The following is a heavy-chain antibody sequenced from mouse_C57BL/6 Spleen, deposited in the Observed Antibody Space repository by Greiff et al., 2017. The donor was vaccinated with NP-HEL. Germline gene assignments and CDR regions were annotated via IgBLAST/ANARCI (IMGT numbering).Heavy chain of an antibody. D-gene: IGHD1-1*01. J-gene: IGHJ2*01. CDR1: GYVFSSYW. CDR3: VCITTVVAPNFDY. Sequence: QVQLQQSGAELVKPGASVKISCKASGYVFSSYWMNWVKQRPGKGLEWIGQIYPGDGDTNYNGKFKGKATLTADKSSSTAYMQLSSLTSEDSAVYFCVCITTVVAPNFDYWGQGTTLTVSS. CDR2: IYPGDGDT. V-gene: IGHV1-80*01.